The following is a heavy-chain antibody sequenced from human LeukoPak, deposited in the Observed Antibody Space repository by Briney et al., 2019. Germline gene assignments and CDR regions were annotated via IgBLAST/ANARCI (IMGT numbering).Heavy chain of an antibody. CDR3: ATIAVTVLGDY. CDR1: GYTFTDYY. CDR2: INPKSGGT. J-gene: IGHJ4*02. D-gene: IGHD6-19*01. V-gene: IGHV1-2*02. Sequence: GASVKVSCKASGYTFTDYYIHWVRQAPGQELELMGWINPKSGGTNYAQKFQGRVTMTRDTSISTAYMELSRLRSDDTAVYYCATIAVTVLGDYWGQGTLVTVSS.